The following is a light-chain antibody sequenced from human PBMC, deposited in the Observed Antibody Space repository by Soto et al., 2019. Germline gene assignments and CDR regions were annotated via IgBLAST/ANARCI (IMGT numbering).Light chain of an antibody. CDR1: SSNIGAGYD. J-gene: IGLJ1*01. CDR2: GNS. CDR3: QSEWV. V-gene: IGLV1-40*01. Sequence: QSVLTQPPSVSGAPGQRVTISCTGSSSNIGAGYDVHWYQQLPGTAPKLLIYGNSNRPSGVPDRFSGSKSGTSASLAITGLQAEDEADYYCQSEWVFGTGTKLTVL.